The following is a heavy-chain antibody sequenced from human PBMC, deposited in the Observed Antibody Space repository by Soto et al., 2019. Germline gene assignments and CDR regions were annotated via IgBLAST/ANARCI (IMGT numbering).Heavy chain of an antibody. J-gene: IGHJ4*02. Sequence: EVQLVESGGGLVKPGGSLRLSCAASGFTFSSYSMNWVRQAPGKGLEWVSSISSSSSYIYYAYSVTGRFTISRDNAKNSLYLKMNSLRAEDTAVYYCAREVSRCSGDDFDYWGQGALFTVSS. CDR1: GFTFSSYS. V-gene: IGHV3-21*01. D-gene: IGHD5-12*01. CDR2: ISSSSSYI. CDR3: AREVSRCSGDDFDY.